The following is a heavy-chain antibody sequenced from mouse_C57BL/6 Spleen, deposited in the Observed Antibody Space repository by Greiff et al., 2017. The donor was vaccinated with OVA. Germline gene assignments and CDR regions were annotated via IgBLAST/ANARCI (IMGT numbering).Heavy chain of an antibody. D-gene: IGHD3-2*02. CDR3: ARESSGSLAY. CDR2: IDPSDSYT. J-gene: IGHJ3*01. CDR1: GYTFTSYW. V-gene: IGHV1-59*01. Sequence: QVQLKQPGAELVRPGPSVKLSCKASGYTFTSYWMHWVKQRPGQGLEWIGVIDPSDSYTNYNQKFKGKATLTVDTSSSTAYMQLSSLTSEDSAVYYCARESSGSLAYWGQGTLVTVSA.